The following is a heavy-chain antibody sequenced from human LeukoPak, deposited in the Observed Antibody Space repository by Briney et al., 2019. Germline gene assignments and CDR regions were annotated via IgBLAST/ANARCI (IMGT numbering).Heavy chain of an antibody. J-gene: IGHJ4*02. CDR1: GFAFSTYT. V-gene: IGHV3-21*04. CDR3: VKDSPPRYSGSPPAY. D-gene: IGHD1-26*01. CDR2: ISSDNTFI. Sequence: PGGSLRLSCAASGFAFSTYTMTWVRQAPGKGLEWVSSISSDNTFIYYADSVMGRFTISRDNAQSSLYLQMNSLRADDTAVYYCVKDSPPRYSGSPPAYWGQGTLVTVSS.